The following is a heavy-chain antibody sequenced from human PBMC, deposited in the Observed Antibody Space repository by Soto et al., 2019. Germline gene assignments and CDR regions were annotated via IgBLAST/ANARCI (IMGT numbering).Heavy chain of an antibody. CDR1: GYTFTSYG. D-gene: IGHD6-19*01. CDR3: ARGEAKSIAVDAEEYYFDY. Sequence: QVPLVQSGAEVKKPGASVKVSCKASGYTFTSYGISWVRQAPGQGLEWMGWISAYNGNTNYAQKLQGRVTMTTDTSTSTAYMELRSLRSDDTAVYYCARGEAKSIAVDAEEYYFDYWGQGTLVTVSS. CDR2: ISAYNGNT. J-gene: IGHJ4*02. V-gene: IGHV1-18*04.